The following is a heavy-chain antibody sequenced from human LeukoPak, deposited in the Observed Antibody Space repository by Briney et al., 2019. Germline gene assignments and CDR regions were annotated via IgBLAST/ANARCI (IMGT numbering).Heavy chain of an antibody. D-gene: IGHD1-26*01. CDR3: ASEIMGATVWAFDI. CDR1: GYSFTSYW. Sequence: GESLKISCKGSGYSFTSYWIGWVRQMPGKGLEWMGIIYPGDSDTRYSPSFQGQVTISADKSISTAYLQWSSLKASDTATYYCASEIMGATVWAFDIWGQGQWSPSLQ. CDR2: IYPGDSDT. V-gene: IGHV5-51*01. J-gene: IGHJ3*02.